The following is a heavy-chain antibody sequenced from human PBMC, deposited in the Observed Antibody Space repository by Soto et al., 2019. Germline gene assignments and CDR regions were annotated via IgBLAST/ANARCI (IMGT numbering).Heavy chain of an antibody. Sequence: EVQLVESGGGLIQPGGSLRLSCAASGFTVSSNYMSWVRQAPGKGLEWVSVIYSGGSTYYADSVKGRFTISRDNSKNTLYRQMNSLRAEDPAVYYCARDRVESGYPEYFQHWGQGTLVTVSS. CDR1: GFTVSSNY. CDR3: ARDRVESGYPEYFQH. J-gene: IGHJ1*01. D-gene: IGHD3-22*01. V-gene: IGHV3-53*01. CDR2: IYSGGST.